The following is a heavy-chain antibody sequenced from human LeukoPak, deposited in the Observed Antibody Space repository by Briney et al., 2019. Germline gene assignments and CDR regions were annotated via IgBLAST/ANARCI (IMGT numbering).Heavy chain of an antibody. D-gene: IGHD2-2*01. CDR2: MNPNSGNT. CDR1: GYTFTSYD. CDR3: ARGIRDRWQLLSAFDI. V-gene: IGHV1-8*03. Sequence: ASVKVSCKASGYTFTSYDINWVRQATGQGLERMGWMNPNSGNTGYAQKFQGRVTITRNTSISTAYMELSSLRSEDTAVYYCARGIRDRWQLLSAFDIWGQGTMVTVSS. J-gene: IGHJ3*02.